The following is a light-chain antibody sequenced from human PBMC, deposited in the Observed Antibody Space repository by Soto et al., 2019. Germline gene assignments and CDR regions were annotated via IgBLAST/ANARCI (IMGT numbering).Light chain of an antibody. J-gene: IGKJ1*01. Sequence: EIVLTQSPGTLSLSPGERATLSCRSSQTVTNSYLAWYQQQPGQAPRLLIYDVSSRATGIPDRFSGSGSGTDLTLAISRLEAEDFAVYYCHHYGVSPTFGQGTKVEIK. CDR1: QTVTNSY. CDR2: DVS. CDR3: HHYGVSPT. V-gene: IGKV3-20*01.